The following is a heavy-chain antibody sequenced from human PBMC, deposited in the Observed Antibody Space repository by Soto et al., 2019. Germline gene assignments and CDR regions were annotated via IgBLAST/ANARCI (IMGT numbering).Heavy chain of an antibody. Sequence: QVQLQESGPGLVKPWETLSLTCTVSGGSISSYYWSWIRQPPGKGLEWIGYIYYSGSTNYNPSLKSRVTISVYTSKNQFSLKLSSVTAADTAVYYCARAEGSEFYGDYAIDYWGQGTLVTVST. CDR1: GGSISSYY. CDR2: IYYSGST. J-gene: IGHJ4*02. V-gene: IGHV4-59*01. CDR3: ARAEGSEFYGDYAIDY. D-gene: IGHD4-17*01.